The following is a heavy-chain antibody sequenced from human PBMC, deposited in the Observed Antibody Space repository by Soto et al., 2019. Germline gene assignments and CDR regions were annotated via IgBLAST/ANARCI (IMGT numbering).Heavy chain of an antibody. CDR3: ARLRGDYYDSSGYQDYFDY. Sequence: QLQLQESGPGLVKPSETLSLTCTVSGGSISSSSYYWGWIRQPPGKGLEWIGSIYYSGSTYYNPSLKSRVTISVDTSKNQSSLKLSSVTAADTAVYYCARLRGDYYDSSGYQDYFDYWGQGTLVTVSS. V-gene: IGHV4-39*01. CDR2: IYYSGST. D-gene: IGHD3-22*01. J-gene: IGHJ4*02. CDR1: GGSISSSSYY.